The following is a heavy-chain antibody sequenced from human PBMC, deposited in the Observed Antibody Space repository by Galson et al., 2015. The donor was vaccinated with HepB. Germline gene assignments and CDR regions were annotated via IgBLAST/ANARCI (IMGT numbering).Heavy chain of an antibody. CDR2: ISDSGSST. V-gene: IGHV3-33*01. CDR1: GFTFSSYG. D-gene: IGHD7-27*01. Sequence: SLRLSCAASGFTFSSYGMHWVRQAPGKGLEWVAVISDSGSSTKYRDSVKGRFTISRDNANNSLFLQMDGLRADDTAFYYCARGLNWGGPFGYWGQGALVTVSS. J-gene: IGHJ4*02. CDR3: ARGLNWGGPFGY.